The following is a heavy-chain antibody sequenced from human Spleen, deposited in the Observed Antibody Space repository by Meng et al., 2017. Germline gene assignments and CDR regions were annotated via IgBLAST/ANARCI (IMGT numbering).Heavy chain of an antibody. CDR2: IGHSGFT. CDR3: VRSRAWVRTGFDP. V-gene: IGHV4-39*01. J-gene: IGHJ5*02. CDR1: VDSFTSSDSS. D-gene: IGHD1/OR15-1a*01. Sequence: QPQLQASGPGLVKPSDTLSLTCRVSVDSFTSSDSSWGWIRQSPGKGLEWIGSIGHSGFTYSTPSLESRVTVSVDTSRSQFSLELTSVTAADTAVYYCVRSRAWVRTGFDPWGQGTLVTVSS.